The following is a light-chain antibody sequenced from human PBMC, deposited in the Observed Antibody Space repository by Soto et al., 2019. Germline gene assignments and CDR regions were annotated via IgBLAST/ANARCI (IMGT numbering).Light chain of an antibody. J-gene: IGLJ2*01. Sequence: QSVLTQPRSVSGSPGQSVTISCTGTSIDVGGYNYVSWYQQHPGKAPKLMIYDVSKRPSGVPDRFSGSKSGNTASLTISGLQAEDEADYYCCSYAGSYTFDVVFGGGTKVTVL. CDR3: CSYAGSYTFDVV. CDR1: SIDVGGYNY. CDR2: DVS. V-gene: IGLV2-11*01.